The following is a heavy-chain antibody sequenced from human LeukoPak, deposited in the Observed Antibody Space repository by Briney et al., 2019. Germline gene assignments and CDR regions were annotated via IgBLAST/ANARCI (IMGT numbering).Heavy chain of an antibody. CDR1: GFTFSSYA. Sequence: GRSLRLSCAASGFTFSSYAMHWVRQAPGKGLEWVAVISYDGSNKYYADSVKGRFTISRDNSKNTLYLQMNSLRAEDTAAYYCARDQIEYSSSSGVGYWGQGTLVTVSS. CDR2: ISYDGSNK. CDR3: ARDQIEYSSSSGVGY. V-gene: IGHV3-30*01. J-gene: IGHJ4*02. D-gene: IGHD6-6*01.